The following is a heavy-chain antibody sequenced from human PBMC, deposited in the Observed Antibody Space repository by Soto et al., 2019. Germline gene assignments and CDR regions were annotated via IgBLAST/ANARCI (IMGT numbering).Heavy chain of an antibody. CDR3: ARGKRDFWSGNYGMDV. CDR1: GGSISSSNW. V-gene: IGHV4-4*02. Sequence: SETLSLTCAVSGGSISSSNWWSWVRQPPGKGLEWIGEIYHSGSTNYNPSLKSRVTISVDKSKNQFSLKLSSVTAADTAVYYCARGKRDFWSGNYGMDVWGQGTTVTVS. CDR2: IYHSGST. J-gene: IGHJ6*02. D-gene: IGHD3-3*01.